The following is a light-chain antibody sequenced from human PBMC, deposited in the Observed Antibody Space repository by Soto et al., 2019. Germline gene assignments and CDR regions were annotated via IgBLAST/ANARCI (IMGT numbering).Light chain of an antibody. Sequence: DIQMTQSPSSLSASVGDRVTITCRASQSISSYLNWYQQKPGKAPKLLIYAASSLQSGVPSRFSGSGSGTDFTLTISSLQPEDFAANYCQQSYITPPYTFGQGTKLEIK. CDR3: QQSYITPPYT. CDR2: AAS. CDR1: QSISSY. V-gene: IGKV1-39*01. J-gene: IGKJ2*01.